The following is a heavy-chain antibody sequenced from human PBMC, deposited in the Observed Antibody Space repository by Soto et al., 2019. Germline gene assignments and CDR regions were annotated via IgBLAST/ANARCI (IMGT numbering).Heavy chain of an antibody. CDR1: GFTISGKKY. CDR3: ATWHEREHAYDV. CDR2: LYDLDGS. Sequence: GGSLRLSCAAFGFTISGKKYVAWVRQAPGKGLEWVSALYDLDGSFYAASVKGRFTTSSDSSKTTVYLQMNDLRPDDTAVYYCATWHEREHAYDVWGQGTAVTVSS. V-gene: IGHV3-53*01. D-gene: IGHD1-1*01. J-gene: IGHJ3*01.